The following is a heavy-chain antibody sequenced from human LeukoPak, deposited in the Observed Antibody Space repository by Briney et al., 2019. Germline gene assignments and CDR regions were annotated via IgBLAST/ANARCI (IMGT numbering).Heavy chain of an antibody. CDR1: GYTFTGYY. CDR2: INPNSGGT. D-gene: IGHD2-15*01. V-gene: IGHV1-2*02. J-gene: IGHJ4*02. CDR3: ARGDCSGGICQSWTFDY. Sequence: ASVKVSCKASGYTFTGYYMHWVRQAPGQGLEWMGWINPNSGGTSYAQKFQGRVTMTRDTSTSTVYMELSSLRSEDTAVYYCARGDCSGGICQSWTFDYWGQGTLVTVSS.